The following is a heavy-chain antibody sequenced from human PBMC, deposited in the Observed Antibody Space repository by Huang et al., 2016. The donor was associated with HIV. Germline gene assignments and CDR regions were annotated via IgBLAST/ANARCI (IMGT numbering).Heavy chain of an antibody. D-gene: IGHD5-18*01. J-gene: IGHJ4*02. V-gene: IGHV5-51*01. CDR3: ARQVDGFRSHFDF. CDR1: GYGFSSYW. Sequence: EVLLVQSGAALKETGESLKISCKASGYGFSSYWIGWVRQKPGKGLEWMGIIYPRDSETKYSPSFDGQVTISADKSTRTAYLQWESLKAPDTAIYFCARQVDGFRSHFDFWGQGTLVSVSS. CDR2: IYPRDSET.